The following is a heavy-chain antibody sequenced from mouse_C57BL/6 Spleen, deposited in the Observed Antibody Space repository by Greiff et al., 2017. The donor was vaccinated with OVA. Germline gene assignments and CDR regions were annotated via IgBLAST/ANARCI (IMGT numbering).Heavy chain of an antibody. CDR3: ARSGYGYDSGFAY. CDR2: INPNNGGT. V-gene: IGHV1-26*01. J-gene: IGHJ3*01. Sequence: EVQLQQSGPELVKPGASVKISCKASGYTFTDYYMNWVKQSHGKSLEWIGDINPNNGGTSYNQKFKGKATLTVAKSSSTAYMELRSLTSEYSAVYYCARSGYGYDSGFAYWGQGTLVTVSA. CDR1: GYTFTDYY. D-gene: IGHD2-2*01.